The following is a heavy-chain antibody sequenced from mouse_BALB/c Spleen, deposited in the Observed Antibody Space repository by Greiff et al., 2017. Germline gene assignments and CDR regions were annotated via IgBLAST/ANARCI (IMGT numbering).Heavy chain of an antibody. CDR3: ARGQTYAMDY. CDR1: GFTFSDYY. V-gene: IGHV5-4*02. CDR2: ISDGGSYT. J-gene: IGHJ4*01. Sequence: EVNVVESGGGLVKPGGSLKLSCAASGFTFSDYYMYWVRQTPEKRLEWVATISDGGSYTYYPDSVKGRFTISRDNAKNNLYLQMSSLKSEDTAMYYCARGQTYAMDYWGQGTSVTVSS.